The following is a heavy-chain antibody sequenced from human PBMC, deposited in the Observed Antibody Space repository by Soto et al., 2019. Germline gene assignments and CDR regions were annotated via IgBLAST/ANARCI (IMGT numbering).Heavy chain of an antibody. J-gene: IGHJ3*02. CDR1: GYSFITYD. CDR2: INSSGGST. CDR3: AYCSSTSCYALDAFDI. Sequence: GASVKVSCKASGYSFITYDINWVRQAAGQGLEWMGIINSSGGSTSYAQKFQGRVTMTRDTSTSTVYMELSSLRSEDTAVYYCAYCSSTSCYALDAFDIWGQGTMVTVSS. V-gene: IGHV1-46*03. D-gene: IGHD2-2*01.